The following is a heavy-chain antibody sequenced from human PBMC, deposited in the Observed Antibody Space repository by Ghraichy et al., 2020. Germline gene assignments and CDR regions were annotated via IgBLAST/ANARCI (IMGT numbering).Heavy chain of an antibody. CDR1: GDSVSSNSAA. CDR3: ARGKGRHIVVVIARGHGHDAFDI. D-gene: IGHD2-21*01. J-gene: IGHJ3*02. V-gene: IGHV6-1*01. Sequence: SQTLSLTCAISGDSVSSNSAAWNWIRQSPSRGLEWLGRTYYRSKWYNDYAVSVKSRITINPDTSKNQFSLQLNSVTPEDTAVYYCARGKGRHIVVVIARGHGHDAFDIWGQGTMVTVSS. CDR2: TYYRSKWYN.